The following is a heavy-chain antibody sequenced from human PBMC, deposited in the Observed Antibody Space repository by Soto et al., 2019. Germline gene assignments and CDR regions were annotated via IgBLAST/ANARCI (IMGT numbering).Heavy chain of an antibody. V-gene: IGHV3-15*07. Sequence: GGSLRLSCAASGFTFSNAWMNWVRQAPGKGLEWVGRIKSKTDGGTTDYAAPVKGRFTISRDDSKNTLYLQMNSLKTEGTAVYYCTTLYPPPYYYDSSGYDAFDIWGQGTMVTVSS. CDR1: GFTFSNAW. J-gene: IGHJ3*02. CDR2: IKSKTDGGTT. D-gene: IGHD3-22*01. CDR3: TTLYPPPYYYDSSGYDAFDI.